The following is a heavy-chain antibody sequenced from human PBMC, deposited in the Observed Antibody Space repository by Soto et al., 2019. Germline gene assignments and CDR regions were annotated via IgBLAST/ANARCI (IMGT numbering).Heavy chain of an antibody. CDR1: GYTFTSYY. V-gene: IGHV1-46*01. J-gene: IGHJ6*02. CDR3: ARDRRICSGGSCYPGVHKGYYYYGMDV. D-gene: IGHD2-15*01. CDR2: INPSGGST. Sequence: GASVKVSCKASGYTFTSYYMHWVRQAPGQGLEWIGIINPSGGSTSYAQKFQGRVTMTRDTSTSTVYMELSSLRSEDTAVYYCARDRRICSGGSCYPGVHKGYYYYGMDVWGQGTTVTVSS.